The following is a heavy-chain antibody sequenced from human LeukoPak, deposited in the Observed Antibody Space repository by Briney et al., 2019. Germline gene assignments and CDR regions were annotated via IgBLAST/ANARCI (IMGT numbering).Heavy chain of an antibody. J-gene: IGHJ5*02. CDR2: IQNSVTSY. CDR1: GGSISSYY. Sequence: SQNLSLTCTVSGGSISSYYWSWVRQPPGKGLEWIGYIQNSVTSYTDNPSLQSRVTISVDTSKNQFSLKVTSVTAADTAVYYCVRSPQLDPWGQGTLVTASS. CDR3: VRSPQLDP. V-gene: IGHV4-59*01.